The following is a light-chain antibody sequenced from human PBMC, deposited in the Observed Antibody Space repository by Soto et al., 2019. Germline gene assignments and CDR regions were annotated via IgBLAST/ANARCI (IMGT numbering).Light chain of an antibody. CDR1: QGISSY. Sequence: DIQMTHAPSSLSASVGNRFTITCRASQGISSYLAWYQQKPGKAPKLLIYAASTLQSGVPSRFSGSGSGTEFTLTISSLQPEDFATYYCQHYNSYSEAFGQGTKVDI. CDR3: QHYNSYSEA. J-gene: IGKJ1*01. V-gene: IGKV1-9*01. CDR2: AAS.